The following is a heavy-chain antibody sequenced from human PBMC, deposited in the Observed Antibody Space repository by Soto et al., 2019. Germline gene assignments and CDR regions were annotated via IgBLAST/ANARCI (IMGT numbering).Heavy chain of an antibody. CDR3: ARYRNVLMVYAIRSAFDI. D-gene: IGHD2-8*01. CDR2: IWYDGSNK. V-gene: IGHV3-33*01. J-gene: IGHJ3*02. Sequence: GGSLRLSCAASGFTFSSYGMHWVRQAPGKGLEWVAVIWYDGSNKYYADSVKGRFTISRDNSKNTLYLQMNSLRAEDTAVYYCARYRNVLMVYAIRSAFDIWGQGTMVTVS. CDR1: GFTFSSYG.